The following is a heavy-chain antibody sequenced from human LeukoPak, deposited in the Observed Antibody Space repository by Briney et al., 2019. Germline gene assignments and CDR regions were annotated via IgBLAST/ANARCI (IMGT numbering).Heavy chain of an antibody. V-gene: IGHV3-21*01. Sequence: PGGSLRLSCAASGFTFSSYSLNWVRQAPGKGLEWVSSISSSSSYIYYADSVKGRFTISRDNAKNSLYLQMNSLRAEDTAVYYCAGVSVAGTEAFDIWGQGTMGTVSS. D-gene: IGHD6-19*01. J-gene: IGHJ3*02. CDR2: ISSSSSYI. CDR3: AGVSVAGTEAFDI. CDR1: GFTFSSYS.